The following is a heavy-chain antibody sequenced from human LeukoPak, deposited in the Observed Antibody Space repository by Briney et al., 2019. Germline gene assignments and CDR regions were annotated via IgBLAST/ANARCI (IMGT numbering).Heavy chain of an antibody. J-gene: IGHJ4*02. Sequence: GGSLRLSCAASGFTVSSSYMSWVRQAPEKGLEWVSVIYSGGTTYYADSVKGRFTISRDNSMNALYLQMNSLRAEDTALYYCARGHIGTYHYFDYWGQGTLVTVSS. D-gene: IGHD1-26*01. CDR2: IYSGGTT. V-gene: IGHV3-53*01. CDR3: ARGHIGTYHYFDY. CDR1: GFTVSSSY.